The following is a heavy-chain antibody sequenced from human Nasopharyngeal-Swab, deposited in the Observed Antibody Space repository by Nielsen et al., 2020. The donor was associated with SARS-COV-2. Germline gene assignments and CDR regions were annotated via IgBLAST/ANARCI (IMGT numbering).Heavy chain of an antibody. Sequence: GESLKISCAASGFTFSSYEMNWVRPAPGKGLEWVSYISSSGSTIYYADSVKGRFTISRDNAKNSLYLQMNSLRAEDTAVYYCAREKWELLSVWGDYWGQGTLVTVSS. J-gene: IGHJ4*02. D-gene: IGHD1-26*01. CDR2: ISSSGSTI. V-gene: IGHV3-48*03. CDR3: AREKWELLSVWGDY. CDR1: GFTFSSYE.